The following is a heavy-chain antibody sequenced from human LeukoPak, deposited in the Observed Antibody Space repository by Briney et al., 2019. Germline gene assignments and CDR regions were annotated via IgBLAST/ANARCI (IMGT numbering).Heavy chain of an antibody. CDR1: GVSISTYY. J-gene: IGHJ4*02. CDR3: ARQGIAVATTTFDS. D-gene: IGHD6-19*01. CDR2: IDYSGNT. Sequence: SETLSLTCTVSGVSISTYYWTWIRQPPGKGLEWIGNIDYSGNTKYNPSLNSRVTISVDTSKNRFSLKLISVTAADTAVYYCARQGIAVATTTFDSWGQGTLVTVSS. V-gene: IGHV4-59*08.